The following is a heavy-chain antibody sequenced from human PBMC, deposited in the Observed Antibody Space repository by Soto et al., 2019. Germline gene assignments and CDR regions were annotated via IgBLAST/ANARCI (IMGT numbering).Heavy chain of an antibody. CDR3: ARGGGSSNPLDY. D-gene: IGHD1-26*01. Sequence: EVQLVESGGGLVKPGGSLRLSCAASGFIFSSSGMNWVRQAPGKGLEWVSFISSSHSDIYYADSMKGRFTISRDKAKNFLYLQMNSLRAEDTAVYYFARGGGSSNPLDYWGQGTLVTVSS. CDR1: GFIFSSSG. CDR2: ISSSHSDI. J-gene: IGHJ4*02. V-gene: IGHV3-21*06.